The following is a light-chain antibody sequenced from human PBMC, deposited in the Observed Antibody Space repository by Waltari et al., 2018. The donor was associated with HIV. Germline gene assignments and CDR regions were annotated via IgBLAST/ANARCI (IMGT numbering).Light chain of an antibody. Sequence: PSVSVSPGQTATITCSGDSLSKQYTSWYKQRPGQAPVLLISKDNKRPSGIPERFSGSTSGTTVTLAISRVQPDDEADYYCQSSDTSGTSVIFGGGTKLTVL. CDR1: SLSKQY. CDR3: QSSDTSGTSVI. V-gene: IGLV3-25*03. J-gene: IGLJ2*01. CDR2: KDN.